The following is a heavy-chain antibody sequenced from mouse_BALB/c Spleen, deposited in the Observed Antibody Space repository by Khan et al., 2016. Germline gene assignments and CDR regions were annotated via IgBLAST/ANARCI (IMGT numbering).Heavy chain of an antibody. Sequence: VQLQQSGAELVKPGASVKLSCTASGFNIKDTYMHWVKQRPEQGLEWIGRIDPANGNTKYDPKFQGKATITADTSSNTAYLQLSSLTSEDTAVSYSAKVTTATYYFDYWGQGTTLTVSS. D-gene: IGHD1-2*01. CDR1: GFNIKDTY. CDR3: AKVTTATYYFDY. J-gene: IGHJ2*01. V-gene: IGHV14-3*02. CDR2: IDPANGNT.